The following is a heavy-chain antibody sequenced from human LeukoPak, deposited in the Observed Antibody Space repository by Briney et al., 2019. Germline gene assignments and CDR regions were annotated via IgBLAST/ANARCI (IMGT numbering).Heavy chain of an antibody. CDR1: GYTFTSYD. CDR3: ARVGHYYGSGSSYTYYYYYMDV. Sequence: ASVKVSCKASGYTFTSYDINWVRQATGQGLEWMGWMNTNNGNKAYAQKFQGRVTITRNTSISTAYMELSSLRSEDTALYYCARVGHYYGSGSSYTYYYYYMDVWGKGTAVTVSS. CDR2: MNTNNGNK. J-gene: IGHJ6*03. D-gene: IGHD3-10*01. V-gene: IGHV1-8*03.